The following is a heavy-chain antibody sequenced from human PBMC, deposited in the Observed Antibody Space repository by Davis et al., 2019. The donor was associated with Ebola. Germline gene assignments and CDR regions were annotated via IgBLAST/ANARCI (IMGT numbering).Heavy chain of an antibody. CDR1: GFTFSSYA. D-gene: IGHD6-6*01. CDR2: ISGSGGGT. CDR3: AKDGYSSSSAALFDY. Sequence: GESLKISCAASGFTFSSYAMSWVRQAPGKGLEWVSAISGSGGGTYYADSVKGRFTISRDNSKNTLYLQMNSLRAEDTAVYYCAKDGYSSSSAALFDYWGQGTLVTVSS. V-gene: IGHV3-23*01. J-gene: IGHJ4*02.